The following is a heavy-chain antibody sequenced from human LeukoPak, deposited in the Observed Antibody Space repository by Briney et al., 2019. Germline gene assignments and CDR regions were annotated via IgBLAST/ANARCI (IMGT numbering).Heavy chain of an antibody. CDR3: AREGYSSPEGSGWFDP. D-gene: IGHD6-13*01. Sequence: SQTLSLTCTVSGGSISSGGYYWSWIRQPPGKGLEWIGYIYHSGSTYYNPSLKSRVTISVDRSKNQFSLKLSSVTAADTAVYYCAREGYSSPEGSGWFDPWGQGTLVTVSS. CDR2: IYHSGST. V-gene: IGHV4-30-2*01. J-gene: IGHJ5*02. CDR1: GGSISSGGYY.